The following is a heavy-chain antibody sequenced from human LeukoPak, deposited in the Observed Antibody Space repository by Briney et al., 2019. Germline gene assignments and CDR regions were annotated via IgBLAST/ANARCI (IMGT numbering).Heavy chain of an antibody. CDR3: ARRYGLDAFDI. J-gene: IGHJ3*02. D-gene: IGHD4-17*01. CDR2: IYYSGST. Sequence: KPSETLSLTCTVSGGSISSSRYYWGWIRQPPGKGLEWIGSIYYSGSTYYNPSLKSRVAISVDTSKNQFSLKLSSVTAADTAVYYCARRYGLDAFDIWGQGTMVTVSS. V-gene: IGHV4-39*07. CDR1: GGSISSSRYY.